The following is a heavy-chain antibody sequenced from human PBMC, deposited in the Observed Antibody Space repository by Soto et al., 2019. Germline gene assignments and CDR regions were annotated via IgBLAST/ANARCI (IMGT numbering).Heavy chain of an antibody. Sequence: SVKVSCKASGGTFSSYAISWVRQAPGQGLEWMGGIIPIFGTANYAQKFQGRVTITADESTSTAYMELSSLRSEDTAVYYCARDREMATIVYYYYGMDVWGQGTTVTVSS. J-gene: IGHJ6*02. V-gene: IGHV1-69*13. D-gene: IGHD5-12*01. CDR3: ARDREMATIVYYYYGMDV. CDR2: IIPIFGTA. CDR1: GGTFSSYA.